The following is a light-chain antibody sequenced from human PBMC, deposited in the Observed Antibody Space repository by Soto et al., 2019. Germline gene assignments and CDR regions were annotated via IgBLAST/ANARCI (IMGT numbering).Light chain of an antibody. V-gene: IGKV3D-15*01. J-gene: IGKJ2*01. CDR2: AAS. CDR1: QTVSRS. CDR3: QQYIDWPPYT. Sequence: EIVMTQSPAALSLSPGERATLSCRPNQTVSRSLAWYQQKPGQAPRLLIYAASTRATGIPDRFSGSGSGTDFTLTISGLQSEDFAVYYCQQYIDWPPYTFGQGTKLEIK.